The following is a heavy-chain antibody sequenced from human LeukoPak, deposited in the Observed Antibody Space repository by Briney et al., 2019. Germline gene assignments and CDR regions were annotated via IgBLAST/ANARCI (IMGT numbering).Heavy chain of an antibody. CDR3: ARYYYDSVGNAFDI. Sequence: SETLSLTCTASGGSISSYYWSWIRQPPGKGLEWIGYIYTSGSTNYNPSLKSRVTISVDTSKNQFSLKLSSVTAADTAVYYCARYYYDSVGNAFDIWGQGTMVTVSS. J-gene: IGHJ3*02. CDR2: IYTSGST. CDR1: GGSISSYY. V-gene: IGHV4-4*09. D-gene: IGHD3-22*01.